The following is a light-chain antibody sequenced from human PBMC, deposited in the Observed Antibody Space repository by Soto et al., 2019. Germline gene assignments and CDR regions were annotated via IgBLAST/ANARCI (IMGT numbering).Light chain of an antibody. CDR3: QQYGDSHPYT. CDR2: GAS. Sequence: EIVLTQSPGTLSLSPGERATLSCRASQSVRNNYIAWYQQKPGQAPRLLIYGASARATGIPDRFSGSGSGIDFTLTISRLEPEDFAVFYCQQYGDSHPYTFGQGTKLEMK. V-gene: IGKV3-20*01. J-gene: IGKJ2*01. CDR1: QSVRNNY.